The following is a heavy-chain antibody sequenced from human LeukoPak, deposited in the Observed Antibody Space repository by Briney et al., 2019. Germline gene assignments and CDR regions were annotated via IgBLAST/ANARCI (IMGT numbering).Heavy chain of an antibody. CDR2: INPNSGGT. Sequence: ASVKVSCTASGYTSTGYYMHWVRQAPGQGLEWMGWINPNSGGTNYAQKFQGWVTMTRDTSISTAYMELSRLRSDDTAVYYCARADILTGYDAFDIWGQGTMVTVSS. V-gene: IGHV1-2*04. J-gene: IGHJ3*02. CDR3: ARADILTGYDAFDI. CDR1: GYTSTGYY. D-gene: IGHD3-9*01.